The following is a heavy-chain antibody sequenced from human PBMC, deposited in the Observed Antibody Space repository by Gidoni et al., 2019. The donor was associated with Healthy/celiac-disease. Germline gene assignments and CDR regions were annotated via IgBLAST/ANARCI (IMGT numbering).Heavy chain of an antibody. J-gene: IGHJ4*02. D-gene: IGHD6-13*01. CDR2: ISYDGSNK. CDR3: ARGGGYSSSWYYFDY. Sequence: QVQLVESGGGVVQPGRSLRLSCAASGFTFSSSAMHWVRTAPGKGLEWVAVISYDGSNKYYADSGKGRFTISRDNSKKQLYLQMNSLGAEDTAVYYFARGGGYSSSWYYFDYWGQGTLVTVSS. CDR1: GFTFSSSA. V-gene: IGHV3-30-3*01.